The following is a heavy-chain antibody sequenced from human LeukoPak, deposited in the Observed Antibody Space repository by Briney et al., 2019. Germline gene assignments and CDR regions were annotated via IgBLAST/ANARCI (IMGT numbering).Heavy chain of an antibody. Sequence: ASETLSLTCTVSGGSISSYYWSWIRQPAGKGLEWIGRIYTSGSTNYNPSLKSRVTMSVDTSKNQFSLKLSSVTAADAAVYYCASTIVGAALGYWGQGTLVTVSS. J-gene: IGHJ4*02. V-gene: IGHV4-4*07. CDR2: IYTSGST. CDR3: ASTIVGAALGY. CDR1: GGSISSYY. D-gene: IGHD1-26*01.